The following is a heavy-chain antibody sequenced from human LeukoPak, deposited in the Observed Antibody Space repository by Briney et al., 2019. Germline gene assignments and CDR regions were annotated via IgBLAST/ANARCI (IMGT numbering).Heavy chain of an antibody. J-gene: IGHJ5*02. Sequence: PSETLSLTCTVSGGSISSYYWNWIRQPPGKGLEWIGYIYYSGSTNYNPSLKSRVTMSVDTSKNQFSLKLSSVTAADTAVYYCARLLRVGYCSTTTCNWFDPWGQGTLVTVSS. CDR1: GGSISSYY. D-gene: IGHD2-2*03. CDR3: ARLLRVGYCSTTTCNWFDP. V-gene: IGHV4-59*01. CDR2: IYYSGST.